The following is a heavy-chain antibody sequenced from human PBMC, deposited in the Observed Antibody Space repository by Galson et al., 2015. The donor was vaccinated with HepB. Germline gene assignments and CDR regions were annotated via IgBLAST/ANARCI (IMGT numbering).Heavy chain of an antibody. CDR2: IFYSGST. J-gene: IGHJ4*02. CDR1: GGPISSGSHY. V-gene: IGHV4-61*01. D-gene: IGHD3-10*01. CDR3: ARGFGARIQALDS. Sequence: TLSLTCTVSGGPISSGSHYWIWVRQPPGKRLEWIRYIFYSGSTNFNPSLRSRVTMSVDTSKSQFSLSLHSVTVADTAVYYCARGFGARIQALDSWGQGTLVTVSS.